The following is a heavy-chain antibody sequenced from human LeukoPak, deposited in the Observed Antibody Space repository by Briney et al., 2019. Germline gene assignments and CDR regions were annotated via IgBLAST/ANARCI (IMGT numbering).Heavy chain of an antibody. CDR2: IKQDGSEK. V-gene: IGHV3-7*01. CDR3: ARGLMVTTRN. Sequence: GGSLRLSCAASGFTFSNYWMSWVRQAPGKGLEWVANIKQDGSEKYYVDSLKGRYTISRDNAKNSLYLQMNSLRAEDTAVYYCARGLMVTTRNWGQGTLVTVSS. CDR1: GFTFSNYW. D-gene: IGHD4-17*01. J-gene: IGHJ4*02.